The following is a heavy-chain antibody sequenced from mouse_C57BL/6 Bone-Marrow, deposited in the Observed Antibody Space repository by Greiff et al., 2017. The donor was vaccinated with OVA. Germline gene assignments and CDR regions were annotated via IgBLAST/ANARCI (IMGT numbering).Heavy chain of an antibody. CDR3: ASAVFAY. CDR1: GYTFTSYW. CDR2: IDPSDSYT. Sequence: VQLQQPGAELVKPGASVKLSCKASGYTFTSYWTQWVKQRPGQGLEWIGEIDPSDSYTNYNQKFKGKATLTVDTSSSTAYMQLNSLTSEDSAVYYCASAVFAYWGQGTLVTVSA. J-gene: IGHJ3*01. V-gene: IGHV1-50*01.